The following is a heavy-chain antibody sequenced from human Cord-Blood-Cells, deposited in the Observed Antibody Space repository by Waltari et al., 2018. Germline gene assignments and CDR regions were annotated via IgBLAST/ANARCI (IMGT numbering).Heavy chain of an antibody. V-gene: IGHV1-2*02. CDR1: GYTFTGYY. CDR2: INPNSGGT. Sequence: QVQLVQSGAAVKKPGASVTVSCKASGYTFTGYYLHWVRPAPGQGLEWMGWINPNSGGTNYAQKFQGRVTRTRDTSISTAYMELSRLRSDDTAVYYCARDWAGDEYYFDYWGQGTLVTVSS. J-gene: IGHJ4*02. CDR3: ARDWAGDEYYFDY. D-gene: IGHD7-27*01.